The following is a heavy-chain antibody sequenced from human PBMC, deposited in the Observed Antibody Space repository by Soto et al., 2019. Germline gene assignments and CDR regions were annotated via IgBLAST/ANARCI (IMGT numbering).Heavy chain of an antibody. V-gene: IGHV1-18*01. Sequence: ASVKVSCKASGYTFTSYGISWVRQAPGQGLEWMGWISAYNGNTNYAQKLQGRVTMTTDTSTRTAYMELRSLRSDDTAMYYCAREGTHYDFWSGYASGYAFDIWGQGTMVTVSS. CDR1: GYTFTSYG. CDR3: AREGTHYDFWSGYASGYAFDI. J-gene: IGHJ3*02. D-gene: IGHD3-3*01. CDR2: ISAYNGNT.